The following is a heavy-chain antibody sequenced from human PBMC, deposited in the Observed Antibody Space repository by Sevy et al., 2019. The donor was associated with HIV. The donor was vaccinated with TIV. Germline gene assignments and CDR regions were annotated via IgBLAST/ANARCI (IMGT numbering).Heavy chain of an antibody. J-gene: IGHJ4*02. D-gene: IGHD3-22*01. CDR2: IKQDGNEK. Sequence: GESLKISCVASGFNLSPYWMTWVRKAPGKGLEWVANIKQDGNEKYYVDSVKGRFTVSRDNAKNALYLQMYSLRVEDTAVYFCASNTYHYDSNTYYPVYWGQGTRVTVSS. V-gene: IGHV3-7*01. CDR1: GFNLSPYW. CDR3: ASNTYHYDSNTYYPVY.